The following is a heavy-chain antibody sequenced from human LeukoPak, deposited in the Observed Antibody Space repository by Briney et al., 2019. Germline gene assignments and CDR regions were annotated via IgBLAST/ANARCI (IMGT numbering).Heavy chain of an antibody. Sequence: GGSLRLSCAASGFTVSSSYMTWVRQAPGEGLEWVSVIYGGGTTYYADSVKGRFTISRDNSKNTLYLQMSSLRDEDTAVYYCVREGKNMDVWGKGATVTISS. CDR2: IYGGGTT. CDR3: VREGKNMDV. V-gene: IGHV3-53*01. CDR1: GFTVSSSY. J-gene: IGHJ6*03.